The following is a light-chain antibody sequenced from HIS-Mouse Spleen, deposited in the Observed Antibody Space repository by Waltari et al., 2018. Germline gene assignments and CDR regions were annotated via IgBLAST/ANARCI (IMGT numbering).Light chain of an antibody. CDR1: ALPKTY. J-gene: IGLJ2*01. CDR3: YSTDSSGNHRV. Sequence: SYELPQPPSVSVSPGQTARITCPGDALPKTYAYWYQQKSGQAPVLVIYEDSKRPSGTPERFSGSSSGTMATLTISGAQVEDEADYYCYSTDSSGNHRVFGGGTKLTVL. V-gene: IGLV3-10*01. CDR2: EDS.